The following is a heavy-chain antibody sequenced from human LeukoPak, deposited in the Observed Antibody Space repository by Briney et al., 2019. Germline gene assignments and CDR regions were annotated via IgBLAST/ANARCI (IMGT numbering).Heavy chain of an antibody. CDR3: ARGKSSSWSIHYYYYYYMDV. Sequence: PSETLSLTCTVSGGFISSSSYYWSWIRQAPGKGLEWIGEINHSGSTNYNPSLKSRVTISVDTSKNQFSLKLSSVTAADTAVYYCARGKSSSWSIHYYYYYYMDVWGKGTTVTVSS. CDR1: GGFISSSSYY. D-gene: IGHD6-13*01. V-gene: IGHV4-39*07. J-gene: IGHJ6*03. CDR2: INHSGST.